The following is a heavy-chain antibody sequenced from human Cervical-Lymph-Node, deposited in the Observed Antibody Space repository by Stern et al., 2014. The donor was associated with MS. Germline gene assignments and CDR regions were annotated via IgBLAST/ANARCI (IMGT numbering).Heavy chain of an antibody. J-gene: IGHJ6*02. CDR2: VSGDSGNT. D-gene: IGHD3-16*01. CDR1: GYSFTYYG. Sequence: QVQLVQSGAEVKKPGASVKVSCKASGYSFTYYGINWVRQAPGQGLEWMGWVSGDSGNTNSAQKFQGRVTMTTAPSTSTAHMELRSLRSDDTAVYSCARGGMGGNYYYYYGMDVWGQGTTVTVSS. V-gene: IGHV1-18*01. CDR3: ARGGMGGNYYYYYGMDV.